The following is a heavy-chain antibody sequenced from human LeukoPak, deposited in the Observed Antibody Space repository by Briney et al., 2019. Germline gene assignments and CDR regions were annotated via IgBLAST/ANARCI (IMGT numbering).Heavy chain of an antibody. CDR3: ARASWVSSADAVR. V-gene: IGHV3-23*01. D-gene: IGHD3-16*01. Sequence: PGGSLRLSCAASGLSFSSFAMSWVRQAPARGLEWLSSMKGTGESFYADSVRGRFTLSRDYSSNTVYLHLNNLRVEDTAVYYCARASWVSSADAVRWGQGTVVTVSS. CDR2: MKGTGES. CDR1: GLSFSSFA. J-gene: IGHJ4*02.